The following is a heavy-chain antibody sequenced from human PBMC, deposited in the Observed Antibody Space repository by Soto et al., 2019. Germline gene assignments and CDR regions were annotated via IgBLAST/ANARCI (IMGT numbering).Heavy chain of an antibody. J-gene: IGHJ6*02. V-gene: IGHV1-2*02. Sequence: GASVKVSCKASGYTFTGYYMHWVRQAPGQGLEWMGWINPNSGGTNYAQKFQGRVTMTRDTSISTAYMELSRLRSDDTAVYYCARESINIFGAGYGMDVWGQGTKVTV. CDR1: GYTFTGYY. CDR2: INPNSGGT. CDR3: ARESINIFGAGYGMDV. D-gene: IGHD3-3*02.